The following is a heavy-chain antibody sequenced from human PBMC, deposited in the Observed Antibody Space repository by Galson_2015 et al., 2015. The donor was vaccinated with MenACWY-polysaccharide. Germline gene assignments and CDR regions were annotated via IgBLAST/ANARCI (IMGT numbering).Heavy chain of an antibody. CDR1: GYTFTNYD. Sequence: SVKVSCKASGYTFTNYDINWVRQAPGQGLEWMAWMSPNSGNSSYAQKFHGRVTLTKDTSINTAYLELSSLRSEDTAMYYCARTFCDFDYWGQGTLVTVSS. J-gene: IGHJ4*02. CDR3: ARTFCDFDY. V-gene: IGHV1-8*01. CDR2: MSPNSGNS.